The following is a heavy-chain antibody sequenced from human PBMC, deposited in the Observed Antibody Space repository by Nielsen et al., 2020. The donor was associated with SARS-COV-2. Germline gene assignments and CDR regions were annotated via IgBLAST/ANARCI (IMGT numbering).Heavy chain of an antibody. CDR1: GYTFTGYY. J-gene: IGHJ4*02. CDR2: MNPNSGNT. CDR3: ARNGNTISGGDDY. D-gene: IGHD3-10*01. Sequence: ASVKVSCKASGYTFTGYYMHWVRQAPGQGLEWMGWMNPNSGNTGYAQKFQGRVTMTRNTSISTAYMELSSLRSEDTAVYYCARNGNTISGGDDYWGQGTLVTVSS. V-gene: IGHV1-8*02.